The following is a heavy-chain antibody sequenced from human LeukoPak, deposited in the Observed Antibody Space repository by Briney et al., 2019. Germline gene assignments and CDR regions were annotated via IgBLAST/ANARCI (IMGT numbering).Heavy chain of an antibody. CDR2: IYYSGST. CDR1: GGSISSSSYY. Sequence: KPSETLSLTCTVSGGSISSSSYYWGWIRQPPGKGLEWIGSIYYSGSTYYNPSLKSRVTISVDTSKNQFSLKLSSVTAADTAVYYCARQRYGSWDFDYWGQGTLVTVSS. J-gene: IGHJ4*02. V-gene: IGHV4-39*01. D-gene: IGHD6-13*01. CDR3: ARQRYGSWDFDY.